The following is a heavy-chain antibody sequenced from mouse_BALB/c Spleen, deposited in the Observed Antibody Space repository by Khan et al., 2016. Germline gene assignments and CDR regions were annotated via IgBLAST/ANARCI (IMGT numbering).Heavy chain of an antibody. CDR1: GFTFTDYY. V-gene: IGHV7-3*02. CDR3: ARDLEGYDDAMDY. Sequence: EVELVESGGGLVQPGGSLRLSCATSGFTFTDYYMSWVRQPPGKALEWLGFIRHKANGYTTEYSASVKGRFTISRDNSQSILSLQMNTLRAEDSASYYCARDLEGYDDAMDYWGQGTSVTGSS. J-gene: IGHJ4*01. D-gene: IGHD2-2*01. CDR2: IRHKANGYTT.